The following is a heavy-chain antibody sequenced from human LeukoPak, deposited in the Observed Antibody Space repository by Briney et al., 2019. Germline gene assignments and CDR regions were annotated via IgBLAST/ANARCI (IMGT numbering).Heavy chain of an antibody. V-gene: IGHV3-23*01. CDR2: ISGSGGST. Sequence: PGGSLRLSCTASRFTLGCCWMSWVRQAPGKGLEWVSAISGSGGSTYYADSVKGRFTISRDNSKNTLYLQMNSLRAEDTAVYYCAKAEGFDWLLFGFDYWGQGTLVTVSS. CDR3: AKAEGFDWLLFGFDY. J-gene: IGHJ4*02. D-gene: IGHD3-9*01. CDR1: RFTLGCCW.